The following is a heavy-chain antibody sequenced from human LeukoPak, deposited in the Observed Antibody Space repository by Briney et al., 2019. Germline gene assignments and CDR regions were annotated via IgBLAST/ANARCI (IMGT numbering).Heavy chain of an antibody. CDR3: ARGGDYYGSGSPMARFYYYYYYMDV. Sequence: ASVKVSCKASGYTFTSYDINWVRQATGQGLEWMGWMNPNSGNTGYAQKFQGRVTITRNTSISTAYMELRSLRSEDTAVYYCARGGDYYGSGSPMARFYYYYYYMDVWGKGTTVTVSS. J-gene: IGHJ6*03. CDR1: GYTFTSYD. CDR2: MNPNSGNT. D-gene: IGHD3-10*01. V-gene: IGHV1-8*03.